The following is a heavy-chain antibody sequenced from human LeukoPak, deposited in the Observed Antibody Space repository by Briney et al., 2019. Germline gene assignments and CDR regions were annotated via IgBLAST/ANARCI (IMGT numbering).Heavy chain of an antibody. V-gene: IGHV3-30*18. CDR3: AKGPLRGTAAATDY. Sequence: GGSLRLSCAASGFTFNNYGMHWVRQAPGKGLEWVAVISYDGRNKHYPDSVKGRFTISRDISTDTLWLQMDSLRTEDTAVYYCAKGPLRGTAAATDYWGQGTLVTVSS. J-gene: IGHJ4*02. CDR1: GFTFNNYG. CDR2: ISYDGRNK. D-gene: IGHD2-2*01.